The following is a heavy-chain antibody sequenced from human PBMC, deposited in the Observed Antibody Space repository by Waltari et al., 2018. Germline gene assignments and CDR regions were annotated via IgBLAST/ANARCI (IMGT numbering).Heavy chain of an antibody. V-gene: IGHV4-38-2*02. CDR3: AREVDYGDSYFDY. CDR1: GYSISSGYY. CDR2: IYHSGST. J-gene: IGHJ4*02. D-gene: IGHD4-17*01. Sequence: QVQLQESGPGLVKPSETLSLTCAVSGYSISSGYYWGWIRQPPGKGLEWIGSIYHSGSTYYNPSLKSRVTISVDTSKNQFSLKLSSVTAADTAVYYCAREVDYGDSYFDYWGQGTLVTVSS.